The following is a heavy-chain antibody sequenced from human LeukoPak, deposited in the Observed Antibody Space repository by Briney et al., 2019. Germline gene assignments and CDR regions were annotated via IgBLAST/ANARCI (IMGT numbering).Heavy chain of an antibody. CDR3: ARRRIDSMYNWFDP. CDR1: GASISSQY. CDR2: IYNSGST. V-gene: IGHV4-4*09. Sequence: PSETLSLTCSVSGASISSQYWTWIRQPPGEGLEWIGYIYNSGSTNYNPSFKSRVTLSIDTSKTQFSLRLTSVTAADTPVYYSARRRIDSMYNWFDPWGQGTLVIVSS. D-gene: IGHD2-21*01. J-gene: IGHJ5*02.